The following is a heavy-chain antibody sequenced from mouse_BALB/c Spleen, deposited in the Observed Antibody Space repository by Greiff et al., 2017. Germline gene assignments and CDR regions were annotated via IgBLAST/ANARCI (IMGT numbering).Heavy chain of an antibody. Sequence: DVMLVESGGGLVQPGGSRKLSCAASGFTFSSFGMHWVRQAPEKGLEWVAYISSGSSTIYYADTVKGRFTISRDNPKNTLFLQMTSLRSEDTAMYYCARSGNDYWGQGTTLTVSS. J-gene: IGHJ2*01. CDR1: GFTFSSFG. V-gene: IGHV5-17*02. CDR3: ARSGNDY. CDR2: ISSGSSTI. D-gene: IGHD2-1*01.